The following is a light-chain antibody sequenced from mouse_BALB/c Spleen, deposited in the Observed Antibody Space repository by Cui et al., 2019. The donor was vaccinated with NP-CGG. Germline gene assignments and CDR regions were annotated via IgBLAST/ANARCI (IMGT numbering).Light chain of an antibody. CDR2: GTN. Sequence: QAVVTQESALTTSPGETVTLTCRSSTGAVTTSNYANWVQEKPDQLFTGLIGGTNNRAPGFPARFSGSLIGDKAALTITGAQTEDEAIYFCALWYSNHWVFGGGTKLTVL. V-gene: IGLV1*01. CDR1: TGAVTTSNY. J-gene: IGLJ1*01. CDR3: ALWYSNHWV.